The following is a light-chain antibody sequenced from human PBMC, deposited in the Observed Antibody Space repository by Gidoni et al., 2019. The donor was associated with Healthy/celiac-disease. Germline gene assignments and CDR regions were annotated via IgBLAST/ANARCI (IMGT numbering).Light chain of an antibody. CDR2: GAS. J-gene: IGKJ2*01. V-gene: IGKV3-15*01. CDR1: QCVSSN. Sequence: EIVMTQSPATLSVSPGERATLSCRASQCVSSNLAWYQQKPGQAPRLLIYGASTRATGIPARFSGSGSGTEFTLTISSLQSEDFAVYYCQQYNNWPYTFGQXTKLEIK. CDR3: QQYNNWPYT.